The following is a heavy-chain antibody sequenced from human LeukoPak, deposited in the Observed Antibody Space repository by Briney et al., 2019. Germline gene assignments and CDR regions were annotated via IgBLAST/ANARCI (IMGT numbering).Heavy chain of an antibody. D-gene: IGHD3-22*01. Sequence: GGSLRLSCAASGFTFEDSMHWVRQAPGKTLEWVSLINWHGTTYYTDSVKGRFTISRDSNKNSLYLQMDTLRSEDTAFYYCVKDLSYESSGSVFDYWGQGTLVTVSS. J-gene: IGHJ4*02. CDR2: INWHGTT. V-gene: IGHV3-43*01. CDR3: VKDLSYESSGSVFDY. CDR1: GFTFEDS.